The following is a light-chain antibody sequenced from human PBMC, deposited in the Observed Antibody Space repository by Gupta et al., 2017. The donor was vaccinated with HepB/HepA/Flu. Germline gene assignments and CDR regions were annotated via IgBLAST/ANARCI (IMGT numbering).Light chain of an antibody. CDR1: QSVSSY. Sequence: EIVLTQSPATLSLSPGERATLSCRASQSVSSYLAWYQQKPGQAPRLLIYDASNRDTGIPARFSGSGYGTDFTLTISSREPEDFAVYYCQQRSNWPLCSFGQGTKMEIK. J-gene: IGKJ2*04. V-gene: IGKV3-11*01. CDR2: DAS. CDR3: QQRSNWPLCS.